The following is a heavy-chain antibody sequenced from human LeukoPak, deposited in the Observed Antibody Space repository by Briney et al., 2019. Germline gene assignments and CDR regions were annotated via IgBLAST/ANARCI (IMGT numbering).Heavy chain of an antibody. Sequence: GASVKVSCKASGYTFTSYAMNWVRQAPGQGLEWMGWINTNTGNPTYAQGFTGRFVFSLDTSVSTAYLQISSLKAEDTAVYYCARDITIHRVAARGLSYWGQGTLVTVSS. J-gene: IGHJ4*02. CDR3: ARDITIHRVAARGLSY. CDR2: INTNTGNP. V-gene: IGHV7-4-1*02. D-gene: IGHD2-15*01. CDR1: GYTFTSYA.